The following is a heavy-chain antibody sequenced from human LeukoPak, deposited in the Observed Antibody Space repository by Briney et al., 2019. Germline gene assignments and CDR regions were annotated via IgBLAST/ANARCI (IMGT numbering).Heavy chain of an antibody. CDR2: IRSKAYGGTT. Sequence: GGSLRLSCTASGFTFGDYAMSWFRQAPGKGLEWVGFIRSKAYGGTTEYAASVKGRFTISRDDSKSIAYLQMNSLKTEDTAVYYCTRDKRYSGSSPGYYYYYYMDVWGKGTTVTVSS. V-gene: IGHV3-49*03. D-gene: IGHD1-26*01. J-gene: IGHJ6*03. CDR1: GFTFGDYA. CDR3: TRDKRYSGSSPGYYYYYYMDV.